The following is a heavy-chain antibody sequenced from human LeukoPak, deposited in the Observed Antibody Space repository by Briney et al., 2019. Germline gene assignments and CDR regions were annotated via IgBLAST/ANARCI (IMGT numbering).Heavy chain of an antibody. CDR2: IYYSGST. V-gene: IGHV4-39*01. Sequence: PSETLSLTCTVSGGSISSSSYYWGWIRQPPGKGLEWIGSIYYSGSTYYNPSLKSRVSISVDTSKSQFSLKLTSVTAADTAVYYCARRGHDMLFDPWGQGTLVTVSS. CDR3: ARRGHDMLFDP. J-gene: IGHJ5*02. CDR1: GGSISSSSYY. D-gene: IGHD3-9*01.